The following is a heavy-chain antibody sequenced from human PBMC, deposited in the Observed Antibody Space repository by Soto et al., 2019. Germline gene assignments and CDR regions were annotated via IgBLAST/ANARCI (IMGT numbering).Heavy chain of an antibody. CDR1: GFTFSSYA. CDR3: AKPEVDTYYYGSASHTPYGMDV. D-gene: IGHD3-10*01. J-gene: IGHJ6*02. CDR2: ISGSGGST. V-gene: IGHV3-23*01. Sequence: EVQLLESGGGLVQPGGSLRLSCAASGFTFSSYAMSWVRQAPGKGLEWVSAISGSGGSTYYADSVKGRFTISRDNSKNTLNLQMNSLRAEDTAVYYCAKPEVDTYYYGSASHTPYGMDVWGQGTTVTVSS.